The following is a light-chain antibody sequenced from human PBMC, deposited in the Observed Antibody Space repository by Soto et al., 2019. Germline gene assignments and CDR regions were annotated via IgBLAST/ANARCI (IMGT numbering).Light chain of an antibody. CDR1: QGIRDD. J-gene: IGKJ1*01. CDR3: LQDYNYPWT. V-gene: IGKV1-6*01. CDR2: SAS. Sequence: AIQMTQSPSSLSASVGDRVTTTCRASQGIRDDLGWYQQKPGKAPKLLIYSASSLQSGLPSRFSGSGSGTDFTLTISSLQPEDFATYYCLQDYNYPWTFGQGTKVDSK.